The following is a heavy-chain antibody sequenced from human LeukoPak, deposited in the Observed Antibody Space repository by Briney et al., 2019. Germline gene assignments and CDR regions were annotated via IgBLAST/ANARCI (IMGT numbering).Heavy chain of an antibody. J-gene: IGHJ6*03. V-gene: IGHV3-48*03. D-gene: IGHD4-17*01. CDR1: GFTFSSYE. CDR2: ISSSGSTI. Sequence: PGGSLRLSCAASGFTFSSYEMNWDRQAPGKVLEWVSYISSSGSTIYYADSVKGRFTISRDNAKNSLYLQMNSLRAEDTAVYYCSRGSGDPWDYYCYMDVWGKGTTVTISS. CDR3: SRGSGDPWDYYCYMDV.